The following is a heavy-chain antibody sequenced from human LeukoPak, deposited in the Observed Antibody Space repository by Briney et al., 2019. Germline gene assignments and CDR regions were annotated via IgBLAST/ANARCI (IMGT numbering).Heavy chain of an antibody. V-gene: IGHV2-5*02. D-gene: IGHD2-2*01. CDR2: IYRDDDK. CDR1: GFSLSTSGVG. J-gene: IGHJ4*02. CDR3: AHYKEVPAAIDY. Sequence: KGSGPTLVNPTQTLTLTCTFSGFSLSTSGVGVGWIRQPPGKALEWLALIYRDDDKRYSPSLKSRLAITKDTSKNQVVLTMTNMDPVDTATYYCAHYKEVPAAIDYWGQGTLVTVSS.